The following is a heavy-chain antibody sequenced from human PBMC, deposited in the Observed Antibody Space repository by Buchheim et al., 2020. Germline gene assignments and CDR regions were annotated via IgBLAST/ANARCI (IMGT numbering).Heavy chain of an antibody. CDR1: GFTFSSYG. J-gene: IGHJ4*02. V-gene: IGHV3-30*18. CDR2: ISYDGSNK. D-gene: IGHD2-15*01. Sequence: QVQLVESGGGVVQPGRSLRLSCAASGFTFSSYGMHWVRPAPGKGLEWVAVISYDGSNKYYSDSVKGRFTISRDNSNNTLYLPMNSLRAEDTAVYYCAKGLGYCSGGICSYWGQGTL. CDR3: AKGLGYCSGGICSY.